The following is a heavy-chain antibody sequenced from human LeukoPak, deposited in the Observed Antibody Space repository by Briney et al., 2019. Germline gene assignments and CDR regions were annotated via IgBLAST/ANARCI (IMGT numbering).Heavy chain of an antibody. CDR1: GYTFTSYG. V-gene: IGHV1-18*01. Sequence: GASVKVSCKASGYTFTSYGISWVRQAPGQGLEWMGWISAYNGNTNYAQKLQGRVTMTTDTSTSTAYMELRSLRSDDTAVYYCARDRYCSGGSCYSVAPFDPWGQGTLVTVSS. J-gene: IGHJ5*02. D-gene: IGHD2-15*01. CDR3: ARDRYCSGGSCYSVAPFDP. CDR2: ISAYNGNT.